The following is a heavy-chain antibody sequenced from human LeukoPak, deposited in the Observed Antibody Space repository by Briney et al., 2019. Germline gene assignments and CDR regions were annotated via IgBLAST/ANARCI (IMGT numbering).Heavy chain of an antibody. CDR2: IIPILGIA. D-gene: IGHD6-13*01. J-gene: IGHJ6*02. CDR1: GGTFSSYA. CDR3: ANGARYSSSWCGSYYYGMDV. V-gene: IGHV1-69*04. Sequence: GASVKVSCKASGGTFSSYAISWVRQAPGQGLEWMGRIIPILGIANYAQKFQGRVTITADKSTSTAYMELSSLRSEDTAVYYCANGARYSSSWCGSYYYGMDVWGQGTTVTVSS.